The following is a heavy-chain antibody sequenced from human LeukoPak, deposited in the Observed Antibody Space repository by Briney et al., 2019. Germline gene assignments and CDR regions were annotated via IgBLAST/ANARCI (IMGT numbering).Heavy chain of an antibody. CDR2: IIPIFGTA. D-gene: IGHD3-22*01. J-gene: IGHJ5*02. CDR3: ARDYYYDSSGYHYYNRFDP. V-gene: IGHV1-69*13. Sequence: GASVKVSCKASGGTFISYAISWVRQAPGQGLEWMGGIIPIFGTANYAQKFQGRVTITADESTSTAYMELSSLRSEDTAVYYCARDYYYDSSGYHYYNRFDPWGQGTLVTVSS. CDR1: GGTFISYA.